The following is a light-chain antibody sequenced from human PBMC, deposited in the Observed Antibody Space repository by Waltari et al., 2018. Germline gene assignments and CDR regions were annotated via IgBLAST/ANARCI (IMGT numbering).Light chain of an antibody. J-gene: IGKJ5*01. CDR1: QSVGDY. CDR3: QQRSNWPIS. V-gene: IGKV3-11*01. CDR2: AAS. Sequence: SCRASQSVGDYLAWYQQKPGQAPRLLISAASNRATGIPARFSGSGSGTDFTLTISSLEPEDFAFYYCQQRSNWPISFGQGTRLEIK.